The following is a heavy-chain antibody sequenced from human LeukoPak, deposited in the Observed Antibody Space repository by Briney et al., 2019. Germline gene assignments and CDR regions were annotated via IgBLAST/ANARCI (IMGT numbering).Heavy chain of an antibody. V-gene: IGHV3-53*01. CDR2: IYSGGST. CDR3: ARATLDN. J-gene: IGHJ4*02. CDR1: GLSVSSNY. Sequence: GRSLRLSCAASGLSVSSNYISWVRQAPGRGLEWVSVIYSGGSTKYADSVKARFTISRDNSKNTVYLQMNSLRAEDTAGYYCARATLDNWGQGTLVTVSS.